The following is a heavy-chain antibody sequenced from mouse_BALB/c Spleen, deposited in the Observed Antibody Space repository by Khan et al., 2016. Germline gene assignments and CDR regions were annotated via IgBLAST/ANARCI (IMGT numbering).Heavy chain of an antibody. CDR2: INPDSRTI. V-gene: IGHV4-1*02. CDR1: GFDFSRYW. J-gene: IGHJ1*01. Sequence: EVKLLESGGGLVQPGVSLKLSCAASGFDFSRYWMSWVRQAPGKGLEWIGEINPDSRTINYTPSLKDKFIISRDNAKNTLYLQMSKVRSEDTALYYCASTFWYFDVWGAGTTVTVSS. CDR3: ASTFWYFDV.